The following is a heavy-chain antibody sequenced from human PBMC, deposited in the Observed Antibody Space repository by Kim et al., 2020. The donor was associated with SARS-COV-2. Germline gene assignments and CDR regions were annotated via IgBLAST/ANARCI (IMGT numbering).Heavy chain of an antibody. Sequence: GGSLRRSCAASGFTFSDHYMDWVRQPPGKGLEWVGRCRYKANNYTTEYAASVRGRFTISRDDSKNSLYLQMNSLKTEDTAVYYCATVGTTTYVFDYWGQGALVTVSS. J-gene: IGHJ4*02. D-gene: IGHD1-26*01. CDR3: ATVGTTTYVFDY. CDR1: GFTFSDHY. V-gene: IGHV3-72*01. CDR2: CRYKANNYTT.